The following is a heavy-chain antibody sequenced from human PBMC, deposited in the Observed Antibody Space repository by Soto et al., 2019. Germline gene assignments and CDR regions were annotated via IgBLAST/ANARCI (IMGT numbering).Heavy chain of an antibody. J-gene: IGHJ5*02. Sequence: SETLSLTCTVSGDSITSYNWNWLRQPPGKALEWIGYVYSSGSTNYNPSLKSRVTISVDTSKNQFSLKLSSVTAADTAVYYCARASYYYDRSGAYNWFDPWGQGTLVTVSS. CDR3: ARASYYYDRSGAYNWFDP. CDR2: VYSSGST. D-gene: IGHD3-22*01. CDR1: GDSITSYN. V-gene: IGHV4-59*01.